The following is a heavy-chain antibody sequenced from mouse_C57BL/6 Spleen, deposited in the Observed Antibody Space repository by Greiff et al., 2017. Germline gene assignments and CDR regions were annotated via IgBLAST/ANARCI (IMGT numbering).Heavy chain of an antibody. V-gene: IGHV1-81*01. CDR2: IYPRSGTT. CDR3: ARGYGGGYFDY. CDR1: GYTFTSYG. Sequence: QVHVKQSGAELARPGASVKLSCKASGYTFTSYGISWVKQRTGQGLEWIGEIYPRSGTTYYNEKFKGKATLTSDKSSSTAYLEIRSLTSEDAAVYFCARGYGGGYFDYWGQGTTLTVSS. J-gene: IGHJ2*01. D-gene: IGHD3-1*01.